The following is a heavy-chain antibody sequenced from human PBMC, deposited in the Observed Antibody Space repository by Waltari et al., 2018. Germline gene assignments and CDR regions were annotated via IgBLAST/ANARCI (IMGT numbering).Heavy chain of an antibody. D-gene: IGHD4-17*01. J-gene: IGHJ6*02. CDR3: ARLVDYGDFVDYYYGMDV. CDR2: IYYSGST. CDR1: GGSISSYY. Sequence: QVQLQESGPGLVKPSETLSLTCTVSGGSISSYYWSWIRQPPGKGLEWIGYIYYSGSTNYNPSLKSRVTISVDTSKNQFSLKLSSVTAADTAVYYCARLVDYGDFVDYYYGMDVWGQGTTVTVSS. V-gene: IGHV4-59*01.